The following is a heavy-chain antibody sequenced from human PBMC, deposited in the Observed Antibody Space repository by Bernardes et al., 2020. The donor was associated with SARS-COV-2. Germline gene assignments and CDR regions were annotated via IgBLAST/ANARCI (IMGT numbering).Heavy chain of an antibody. Sequence: GGSLRLSCAASGFTFSDYYMSWIRQAPGKGLEWVSYISSSGSTIYYADSVKGRFTISRDNAKNSLYLQMNSLRAEDTAVYYCARVNFGYSSSWPYFDYWGQGTLVTVSS. D-gene: IGHD6-13*01. CDR3: ARVNFGYSSSWPYFDY. CDR1: GFTFSDYY. J-gene: IGHJ4*02. V-gene: IGHV3-11*01. CDR2: ISSSGSTI.